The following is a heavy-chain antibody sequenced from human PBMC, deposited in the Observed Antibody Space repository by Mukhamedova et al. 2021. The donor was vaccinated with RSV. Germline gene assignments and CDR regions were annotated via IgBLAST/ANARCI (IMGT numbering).Heavy chain of an antibody. J-gene: IGHJ4*02. D-gene: IGHD4-17*01. CDR2: IYYSGST. V-gene: IGHV4-59*01. CDR3: ARFGDYRDY. Sequence: WIRQPPGKGLEWIGYIYYSGSTNYNPSPKSRVTISVDTSKNQFSLKLSSVTAADTAVYYCARFGDYRDYWGQGTLVTVSS.